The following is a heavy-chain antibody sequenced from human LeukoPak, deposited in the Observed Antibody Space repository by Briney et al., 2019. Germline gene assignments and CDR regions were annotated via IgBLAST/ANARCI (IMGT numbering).Heavy chain of an antibody. V-gene: IGHV4-59*01. Sequence: NPSETLSLTCTVSGGSISSYYWSWIRQPPGKGLEWIGYIYYSGSTNYNPSLKSRAAISVDTSKNQFSLKLSSVTAADTAVYYCASYSYGYQYFDYWGQGTLVTVSS. CDR1: GGSISSYY. D-gene: IGHD5-18*01. J-gene: IGHJ4*02. CDR2: IYYSGST. CDR3: ASYSYGYQYFDY.